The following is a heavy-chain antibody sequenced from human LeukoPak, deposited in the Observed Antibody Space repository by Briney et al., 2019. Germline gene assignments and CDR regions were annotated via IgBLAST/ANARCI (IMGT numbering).Heavy chain of an antibody. Sequence: PSETLSLTCNVSGDSISGYYWSWIRQPPGEGLEWIGYVYYSGTTDYNPSLRSRVTISVDTSKNQLSLKLSSVSAADTAVYYCARHGGGTSSFFYSDYGGRGARVTASS. CDR2: VYYSGTT. CDR3: ARHGGGTSSFFYSDY. D-gene: IGHD6-6*01. CDR1: GDSISGYY. V-gene: IGHV4-59*08. J-gene: IGHJ4*02.